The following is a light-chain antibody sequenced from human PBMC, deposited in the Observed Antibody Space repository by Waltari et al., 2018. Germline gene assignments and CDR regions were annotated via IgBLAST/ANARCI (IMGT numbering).Light chain of an antibody. Sequence: EIVMTQSPATLSVSPGERATLSCRASQSVSSNLAWYQQKPGQAPRLLIYGASTRATGIPAGLSGSGSGTEFNLTINSLQSEDFAVYYCQQYKNWPWTFGQGTKVEIK. CDR2: GAS. CDR1: QSVSSN. J-gene: IGKJ1*01. V-gene: IGKV3-15*01. CDR3: QQYKNWPWT.